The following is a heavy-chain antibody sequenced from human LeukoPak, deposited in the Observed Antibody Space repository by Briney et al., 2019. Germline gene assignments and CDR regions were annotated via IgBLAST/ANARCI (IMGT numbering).Heavy chain of an antibody. J-gene: IGHJ4*02. CDR3: AGYGDYHC. CDR2: FSSSSTI. CDR1: GFTFSTYD. Sequence: PGGSLRLSCAASGFTFSTYDMHWVRQAPGEGLEWVSYFSSSSTIYYADSVKGRFTISRDNAKNPLYLQMNSLRAEDTAVYYCAGYGDYHCWVQGTLVTDCS. D-gene: IGHD4-17*01. V-gene: IGHV3-48*01.